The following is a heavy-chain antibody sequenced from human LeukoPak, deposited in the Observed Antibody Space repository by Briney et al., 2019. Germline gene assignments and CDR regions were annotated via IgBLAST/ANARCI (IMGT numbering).Heavy chain of an antibody. J-gene: IGHJ5*02. CDR3: AREMILLSPNWFDP. Sequence: SETLSLTCAAYGGSFSGYYWSWIRQPPGKGLEWIGEINHSGSTNYNPSLKSRVTISVDTSKNQFSLKLSSVTAADTAVYYCAREMILLSPNWFDPWGQGTLVTVSS. CDR2: INHSGST. V-gene: IGHV4-34*01. CDR1: GGSFSGYY. D-gene: IGHD2-15*01.